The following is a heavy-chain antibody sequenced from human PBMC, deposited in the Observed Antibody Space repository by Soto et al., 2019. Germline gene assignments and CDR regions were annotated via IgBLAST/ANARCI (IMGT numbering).Heavy chain of an antibody. Sequence: GASVKVSCKASGATFSSYAISWVRQAPGQGLEWMGGIIPIFGTANYAQKFQGRVTITADESTSTAYMELSSLRSEDTAVYYCARAGGSGIPFDYWGQGTLVTVSS. CDR3: ARAGGSGIPFDY. V-gene: IGHV1-69*13. CDR1: GATFSSYA. J-gene: IGHJ4*02. CDR2: IIPIFGTA. D-gene: IGHD3-10*01.